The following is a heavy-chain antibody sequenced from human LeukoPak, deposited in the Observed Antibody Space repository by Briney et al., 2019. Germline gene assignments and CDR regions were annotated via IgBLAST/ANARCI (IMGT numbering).Heavy chain of an antibody. D-gene: IGHD3-22*01. CDR3: ARRRYYDGSGYLE. CDR1: GDSVSRSDSY. CDR2: IYYSGRT. V-gene: IGHV4-39*01. Sequence: SETLSLTCSVSGDSVSRSDSYWDWIRQPPGKGLEWIGTIYYSGRTYYSPSLKSRVTMSVDPSNNRFSLNLRSVTAADTAVYYCARRRYYDGSGYLEWGQGTLLSVSS. J-gene: IGHJ1*01.